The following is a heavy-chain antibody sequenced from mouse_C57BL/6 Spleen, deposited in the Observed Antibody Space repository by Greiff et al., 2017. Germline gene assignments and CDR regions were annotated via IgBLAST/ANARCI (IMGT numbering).Heavy chain of an antibody. J-gene: IGHJ3*01. CDR2: IYPRDGST. CDR1: GYTFTSYD. D-gene: IGHD1-1*01. V-gene: IGHV1-85*01. Sequence: QVQLQQSGPELVKPGASVKLSCKASGYTFTSYDINWVKQRPGQGLEWIGWIYPRDGSTKYNEKFKGKATLTVDTSSSTAYMELHSLTSEDSAVYFCARGENYYGFAYWGQGTLVTVSA. CDR3: ARGENYYGFAY.